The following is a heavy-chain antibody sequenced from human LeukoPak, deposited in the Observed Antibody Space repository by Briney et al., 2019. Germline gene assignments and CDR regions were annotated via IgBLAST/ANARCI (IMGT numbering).Heavy chain of an antibody. CDR2: ISAYNGNT. D-gene: IGHD6-19*01. CDR3: ARDLVAGTVARYYYGMDV. J-gene: IGHJ6*02. V-gene: IGHV1-18*01. CDR1: GYTFTSYG. Sequence: ASVKVSCKASGYTFTSYGISWVRQAPGQGLEWMGWISAYNGNTNYAQKLQGRVTMTTVTSTSTAYMELRSLRSDDTAVYYCARDLVAGTVARYYYGMDVWGQGTTVTVSS.